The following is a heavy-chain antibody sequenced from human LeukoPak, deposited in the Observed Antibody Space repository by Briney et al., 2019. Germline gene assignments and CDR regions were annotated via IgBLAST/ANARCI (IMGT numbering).Heavy chain of an antibody. CDR1: GGSFSGHY. CDR3: ARDYGSGSYFHY. CDR2: INQSGST. V-gene: IGHV4-34*01. J-gene: IGHJ4*02. Sequence: PSETLSLTCAVYGGSFSGHYWSWIRRPPGKGLEWIGEINQSGSTNYSPSLKSRVTISVDTSKNHFSLKLSSVTAADTAVYYCARDYGSGSYFHYWGQGTLVTVSS. D-gene: IGHD3-10*01.